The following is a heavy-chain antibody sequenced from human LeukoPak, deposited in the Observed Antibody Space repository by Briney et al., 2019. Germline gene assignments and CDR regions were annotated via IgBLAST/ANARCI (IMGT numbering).Heavy chain of an antibody. CDR3: ARDVGGDCYAYDY. CDR2: ISYDGSNK. D-gene: IGHD2-21*02. Sequence: GGSLRLSCAASGCTFSSYAMRWVRQAPGKGLEWVAVISYDGSNKYYADSVKGRFTISRDNSKNTLYLQMNSLRAEDTAVYYCARDVGGDCYAYDYWGQGTLVTVSS. V-gene: IGHV3-30*04. CDR1: GCTFSSYA. J-gene: IGHJ4*02.